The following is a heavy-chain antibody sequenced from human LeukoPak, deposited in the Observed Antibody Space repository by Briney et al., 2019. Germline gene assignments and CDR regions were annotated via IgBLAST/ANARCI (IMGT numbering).Heavy chain of an antibody. CDR2: IDQDGGEN. V-gene: IGHV3-7*01. Sequence: GGSLRLSCAASGFTFSKYWMTWVRQAPGKGLEWVANIDQDGGENFYVDSVKGRFTISRDNAKNSLYLQMNSLRLDDTALYYCVRDQGAAGDYWGQGTLVTVSS. CDR3: VRDQGAAGDY. CDR1: GFTFSKYW. D-gene: IGHD6-13*01. J-gene: IGHJ4*02.